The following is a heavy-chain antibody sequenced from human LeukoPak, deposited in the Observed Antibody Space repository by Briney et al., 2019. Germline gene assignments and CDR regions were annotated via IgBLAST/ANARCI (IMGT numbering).Heavy chain of an antibody. CDR1: GFIVSSNY. V-gene: IGHV3-53*01. D-gene: IGHD3-16*01. CDR2: IYSGGST. J-gene: IGHJ5*02. Sequence: GGSLRLSCAASGFIVSSNYMSWVRQAPGKGLEWVSVIYSGGSTYYADSVKGRFTISRDNSKNTLYLQMNSLRAEDTAVYYCARDRFRLGIDPWGQGTLVTVSS. CDR3: ARDRFRLGIDP.